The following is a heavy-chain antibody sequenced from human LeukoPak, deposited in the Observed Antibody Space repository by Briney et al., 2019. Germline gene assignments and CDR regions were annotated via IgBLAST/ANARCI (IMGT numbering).Heavy chain of an antibody. Sequence: SETLSLTCTVSGGSISSGDYYWSWIRQPPGKGLEWIGYIYYSGSTYYNPSLKSRVTISGDTSKNQFSLKLSSVTAADTAVYFCARAPRAYYSTTGSCFQDYWGQGTLVTVSP. CDR3: ARAPRAYYSTTGSCFQDY. J-gene: IGHJ4*02. CDR1: GGSISSGDYY. D-gene: IGHD2/OR15-2a*01. CDR2: IYYSGST. V-gene: IGHV4-30-4*01.